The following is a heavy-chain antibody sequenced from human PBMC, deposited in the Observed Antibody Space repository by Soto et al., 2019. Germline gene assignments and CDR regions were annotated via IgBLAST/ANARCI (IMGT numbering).Heavy chain of an antibody. V-gene: IGHV1-2*02. CDR2: INPNSGCT. J-gene: IGHJ5*02. CDR3: ARGDFDRCGNYYAGWFAP. Sequence: QVQLVQSGAEVKKPGASVKVSCKASGYTFTAYYMHWLRQAPGQGLEWMGWINPNSGCTNYAQRFQGRVTVSNDTSFSTTYMELSSLGSDDTAVYYCARGDFDRCGNYYAGWFAPWGQGTLVSVSS. CDR1: GYTFTAYY. D-gene: IGHD3-22*01.